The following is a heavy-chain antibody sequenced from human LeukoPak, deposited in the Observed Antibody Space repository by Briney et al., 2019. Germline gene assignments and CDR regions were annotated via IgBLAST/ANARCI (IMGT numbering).Heavy chain of an antibody. CDR2: ISYSGST. J-gene: IGHJ4*02. CDR1: GGSISSHY. V-gene: IGHV4-59*11. D-gene: IGHD1-26*01. Sequence: SETLSLTCTVSGGSISSHYWSWIRQPPGKGLEWIGYISYSGSTKYNPSLKSRVTISVDTSKNQFSLKLSSVTAADTAVYYCASGSYYFDYWGQGTLVTVSS. CDR3: ASGSYYFDY.